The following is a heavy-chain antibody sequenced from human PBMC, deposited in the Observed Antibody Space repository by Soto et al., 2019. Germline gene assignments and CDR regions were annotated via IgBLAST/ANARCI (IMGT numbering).Heavy chain of an antibody. CDR1: GGSISSSNY. J-gene: IGHJ6*02. V-gene: IGHV3-21*01. Sequence: ETLSLTCTVSGGSISSSNYFWGWIRQPPGKGLEWVSSISSSSSYIYYADSVKGRFTISRDNAKNSLYLQMNSLRAEDTAVYYCARDSQPHDYGDYGYYYYYYGMDVWGQGTTVTVSS. CDR3: ARDSQPHDYGDYGYYYYYYGMDV. D-gene: IGHD4-17*01. CDR2: ISSSSSYI.